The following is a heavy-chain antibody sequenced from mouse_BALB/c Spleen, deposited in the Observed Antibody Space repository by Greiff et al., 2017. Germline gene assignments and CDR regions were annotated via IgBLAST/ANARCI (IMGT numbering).Heavy chain of an antibody. CDR1: GFSLTSYG. D-gene: IGHD1-2*01. CDR3: ARNYYGYYFDV. Sequence: VMLVESGPGLVQPSQSLSITCTVSGFSLTSYGVHWVRQSPGKGLEWLGVIWSGGSTDYNAAFISRLSISKDNSKSQVFFKMNSLQANDTAIYYCARNYYGYYFDVWGAGTTVTVSS. V-gene: IGHV2-2*02. CDR2: IWSGGST. J-gene: IGHJ1*01.